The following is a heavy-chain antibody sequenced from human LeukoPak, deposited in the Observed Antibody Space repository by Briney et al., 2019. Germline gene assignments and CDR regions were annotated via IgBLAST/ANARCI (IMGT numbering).Heavy chain of an antibody. J-gene: IGHJ6*03. CDR1: GYTFTSYD. Sequence: ASVKVSCKASGYTFTSYDINWVRQASGQGLEWMGWMNPNSGNTGYAQKFQGRVTMTRNTSISTAYMELSSLRSEDTAVYYCARGLWSSRVVPLRCYYVDVWGKGTTITVSS. D-gene: IGHD2-2*01. CDR3: ARGLWSSRVVPLRCYYVDV. V-gene: IGHV1-8*01. CDR2: MNPNSGNT.